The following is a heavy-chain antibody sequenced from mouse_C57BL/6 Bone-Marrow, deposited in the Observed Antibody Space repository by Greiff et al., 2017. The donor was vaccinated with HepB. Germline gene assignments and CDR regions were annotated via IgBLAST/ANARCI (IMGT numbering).Heavy chain of an antibody. CDR2: ISDGGSYT. CDR1: GFTFSSYA. Sequence: EVKLVESGGGLVKPGGSLKLSCAASGFTFSSYAMSWVRQTPEKRLEWVATISDGGSYTYYPDNVKGRFTISRDNAKNNLYLQMSHLKSEDTAMYYCARVYYSNYGAYWGQGTLVTVS. V-gene: IGHV5-4*03. D-gene: IGHD2-5*01. CDR3: ARVYYSNYGAY. J-gene: IGHJ3*01.